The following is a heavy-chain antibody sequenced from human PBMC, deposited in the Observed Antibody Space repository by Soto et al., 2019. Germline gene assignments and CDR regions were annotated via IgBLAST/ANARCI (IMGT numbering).Heavy chain of an antibody. Sequence: QVQLQESGPGLVKPSETLSLICTVSGGSISSYYWSWIRQPPGKGLEWIGDIYYSGRTNYNPSLKSRVTISIDTSKNQFSPKLSSVTVADTAVYYCARTGYYYGSGSFFPYYYYYYMDVWGKGTTVTVSS. V-gene: IGHV4-59*01. CDR1: GGSISSYY. CDR2: IYYSGRT. CDR3: ARTGYYYGSGSFFPYYYYYYMDV. J-gene: IGHJ6*03. D-gene: IGHD3-10*01.